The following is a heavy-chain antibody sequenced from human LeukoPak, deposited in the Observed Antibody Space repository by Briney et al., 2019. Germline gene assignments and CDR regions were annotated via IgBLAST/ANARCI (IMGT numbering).Heavy chain of an antibody. Sequence: PGGSLRLSCAASGFTFSSYAMSWVRQAPGKGLEWVSAISGSGGSTYYADSVKGRFTISRDNAKNSLYLQMNNLRAEDAAVYYCEREVGGDYGSGTFFDLWGQGNMVTVSS. CDR3: EREVGGDYGSGTFFDL. J-gene: IGHJ4*02. V-gene: IGHV3-23*01. D-gene: IGHD3-10*01. CDR2: ISGSGGST. CDR1: GFTFSSYA.